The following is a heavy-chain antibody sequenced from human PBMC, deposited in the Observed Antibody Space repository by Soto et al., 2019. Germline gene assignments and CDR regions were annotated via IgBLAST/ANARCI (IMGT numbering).Heavy chain of an antibody. V-gene: IGHV5-51*01. CDR2: IYPGDSDT. Sequence: GESLKISCKGSGYSFTSYWIGWVRQMPGKGLEWMGIIYPGDSDTRYSPSFQGQVTISADKSISTAYLQWSSLKASDTAMYYCARGPSSSWSHYYYYYYMDVWGKGTTVTVSS. J-gene: IGHJ6*03. D-gene: IGHD6-13*01. CDR3: ARGPSSSWSHYYYYYYMDV. CDR1: GYSFTSYW.